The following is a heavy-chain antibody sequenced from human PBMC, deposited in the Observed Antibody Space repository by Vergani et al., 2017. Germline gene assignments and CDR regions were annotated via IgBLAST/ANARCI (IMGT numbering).Heavy chain of an antibody. Sequence: QVQLVQSGAEVKKPGSSVQVSCKASGGTFSSYAISWVRQAPGQGLEWRGGIIPIFGTANYAQKFQGRVTITADESTSTAYMELSSLRSEDTAVYYCARDTAYCGGDCYSEGWFDPWGQGTLVTVSS. CDR1: GGTFSSYA. CDR3: ARDTAYCGGDCYSEGWFDP. CDR2: IIPIFGTA. J-gene: IGHJ5*02. D-gene: IGHD2-21*01. V-gene: IGHV1-69*01.